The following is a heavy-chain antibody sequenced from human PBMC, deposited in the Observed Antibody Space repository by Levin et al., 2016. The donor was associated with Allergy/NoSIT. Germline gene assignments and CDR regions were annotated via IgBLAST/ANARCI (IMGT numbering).Heavy chain of an antibody. D-gene: IGHD6-13*01. CDR2: IVVGSGNT. J-gene: IGHJ4*02. CDR3: AAIPRIQKGYSSSWYRDY. CDR1: GFTFTSSA. Sequence: SVKVSCKASGFTFTSSAVQWVRQARGQRLEWIGWIVVGSGNTNYAQKFQERVTITRDMSTSTAYMELSSLRSEDTAVYYCAAIPRIQKGYSSSWYRDYWGQGTLVTVSS. V-gene: IGHV1-58*01.